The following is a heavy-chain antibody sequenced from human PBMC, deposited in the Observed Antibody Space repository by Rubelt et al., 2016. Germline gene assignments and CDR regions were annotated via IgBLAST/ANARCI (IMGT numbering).Heavy chain of an antibody. D-gene: IGHD5-18*01. CDR1: GFSLSTIGVG. CDR3: AHRLKGYNYGLYYFDY. Sequence: QITLKESGPTLVIPTQTLTLTCTFSGFSLSTIGVGVGWIRQPPGKALEWLALIYWDDNQRSSPSLESRLTITKDTSKNQVVLTMTNMDPVDTATYYCAHRLKGYNYGLYYFDYWGQGTLVTVSS. J-gene: IGHJ4*02. V-gene: IGHV2-5*02. CDR2: IYWDDNQ.